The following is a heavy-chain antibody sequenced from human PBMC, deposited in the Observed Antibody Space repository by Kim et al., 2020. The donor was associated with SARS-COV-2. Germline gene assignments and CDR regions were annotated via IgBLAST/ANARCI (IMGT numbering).Heavy chain of an antibody. CDR2: INHSGST. J-gene: IGHJ4*02. CDR1: GGSFSGYY. V-gene: IGHV4-34*01. Sequence: SETLSLTCAVYGGSFSGYYWSWIRQPPGKGLEWIGEINHSGSTNYNPSLKSRVTISVDTSKNQFSLKLSSVTAADTAVYYCARFRQRNLGVTRSPFDYWGQGTLVTVSS. D-gene: IGHD3-10*01. CDR3: ARFRQRNLGVTRSPFDY.